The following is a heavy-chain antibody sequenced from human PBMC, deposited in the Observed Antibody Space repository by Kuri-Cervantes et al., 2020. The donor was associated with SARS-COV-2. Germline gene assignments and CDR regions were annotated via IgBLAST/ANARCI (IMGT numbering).Heavy chain of an antibody. CDR3: TRELVVPAAIYPDAFDI. CDR1: GFTFGDYA. D-gene: IGHD2-2*02. Sequence: GESLKISCTASGFTFGDYAMSWVRQAPGKGLEWVGFIRSKAYGGTTEYAASVKGRFTISRDDPKSIAYLQMNSLKTEDTAVYYCTRELVVPAAIYPDAFDIWGQGTMVTVSS. V-gene: IGHV3-49*04. CDR2: IRSKAYGGTT. J-gene: IGHJ3*02.